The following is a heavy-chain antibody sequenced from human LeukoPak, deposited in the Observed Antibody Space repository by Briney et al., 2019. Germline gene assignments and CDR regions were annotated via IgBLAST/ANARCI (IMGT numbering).Heavy chain of an antibody. J-gene: IGHJ4*02. V-gene: IGHV4-34*01. CDR1: GGSISTYY. CDR3: ARGGRPSSPNDY. Sequence: PSETLSLTCTVSGGSISTYYWSWIRQPPGKGLEWIGEINHSGSTNYNPSLKSRVTISVDTSKNQFSLKLSSVTAADTAVYYCARGGRPSSPNDYWGQGTLVTVSS. D-gene: IGHD6-13*01. CDR2: INHSGST.